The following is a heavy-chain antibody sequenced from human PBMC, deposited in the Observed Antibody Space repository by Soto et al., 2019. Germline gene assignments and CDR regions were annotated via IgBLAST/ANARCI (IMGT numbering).Heavy chain of an antibody. D-gene: IGHD3-3*01. J-gene: IGHJ6*02. V-gene: IGHV5-51*01. Sequence: PGESLKISCKGSGYSFTSYWIGWVRQMPGEGLEWMGIIYPGDSDTRYSPSFQGQVTISADKSINSVYLQWSSLKASDTATYYCARLGFNYDFLSGYYNVHHYYGIAVCGQGTTVPVSS. CDR1: GYSFTSYW. CDR2: IYPGDSDT. CDR3: ARLGFNYDFLSGYYNVHHYYGIAV.